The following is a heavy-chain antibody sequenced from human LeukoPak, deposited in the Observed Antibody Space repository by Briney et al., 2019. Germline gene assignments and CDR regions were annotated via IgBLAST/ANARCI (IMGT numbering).Heavy chain of an antibody. J-gene: IGHJ4*02. Sequence: SETLSLTCAVYGGSFSGYYWSWIRQPPGKGLEWIGYIYYSGSTNYNPSLKSRVTISVDTSKNQFSLKLSSVTAADTAVYYCARASYYYDSSGYYSLKLDYWGQGTLVTVSS. CDR2: IYYSGST. CDR1: GGSFSGYY. D-gene: IGHD3-22*01. CDR3: ARASYYYDSSGYYSLKLDY. V-gene: IGHV4-59*01.